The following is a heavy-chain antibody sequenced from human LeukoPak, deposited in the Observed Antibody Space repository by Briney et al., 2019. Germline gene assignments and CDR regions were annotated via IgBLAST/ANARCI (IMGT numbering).Heavy chain of an antibody. J-gene: IGHJ4*02. Sequence: SETLSLTCTVSGSSISGYYWSWIRQPPGEGLEWIGYIHYSGYTNYNASLKSRVTISVDTSENQFSLKVRSVTAADTAVYCCARGLFNWNYFDYWGQGTLLTVSS. CDR3: ARGLFNWNYFDY. CDR2: IHYSGYT. D-gene: IGHD3-3*01. CDR1: GSSISGYY. V-gene: IGHV4-59*01.